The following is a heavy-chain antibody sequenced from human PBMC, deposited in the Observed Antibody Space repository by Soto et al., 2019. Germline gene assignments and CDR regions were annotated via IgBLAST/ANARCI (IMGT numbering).Heavy chain of an antibody. V-gene: IGHV1-69*06. CDR1: GGTFSSYA. J-gene: IGHJ6*02. CDR2: IIPIFGTA. D-gene: IGHD3-10*01. CDR3: ARDLGSGSYGMDV. Sequence: ASVKVSCKASGGTFSSYAISWLRQSPGQGLEWMGGIIPIFGTANYAQKFQGRVTITADKSTSTAYMELSSLRSEDTAVYYCARDLGSGSYGMDVWGQGTTVTVSS.